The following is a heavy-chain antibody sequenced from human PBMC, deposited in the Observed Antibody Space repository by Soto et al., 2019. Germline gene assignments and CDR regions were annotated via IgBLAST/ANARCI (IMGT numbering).Heavy chain of an antibody. D-gene: IGHD2-15*01. CDR2: ISGSDGST. Sequence: EVQLLESGGGLAQPGGSLRLSCAASGFIFSSYAMSWVRQAPGKGLEWVSSISGSDGSTYYADSVKGRFTTSRDNSKKTLSPQVNRLRVEDTGVYYCAKDRFCSGGSCYTEYWGQGTLVTVSS. J-gene: IGHJ4*02. V-gene: IGHV3-23*01. CDR3: AKDRFCSGGSCYTEY. CDR1: GFIFSSYA.